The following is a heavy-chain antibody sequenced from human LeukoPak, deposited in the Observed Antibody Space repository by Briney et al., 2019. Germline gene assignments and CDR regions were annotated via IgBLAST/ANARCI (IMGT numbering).Heavy chain of an antibody. Sequence: PGGSLRLSCAASGFTFSSYAMNWVRQAPGKGLEWVSLISGSDGSTYYADSVKGRFTISRDNSKNTVYLQMNSLRAEDTAVYYCAKAPYSSGAWFDPWGQRTLVTVSS. V-gene: IGHV3-23*01. CDR1: GFTFSSYA. J-gene: IGHJ5*02. CDR2: ISGSDGST. D-gene: IGHD6-19*01. CDR3: AKAPYSSGAWFDP.